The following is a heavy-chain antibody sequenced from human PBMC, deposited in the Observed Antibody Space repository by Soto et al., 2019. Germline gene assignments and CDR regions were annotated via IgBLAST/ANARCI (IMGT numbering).Heavy chain of an antibody. CDR1: GGSISSSNW. CDR3: ARDYMVRGVMRWFDP. J-gene: IGHJ5*02. Sequence: QVQLQESGPGLVKPSGTLSLTCAVSGGSISSSNWWSWVRQPPGKGLEWIGEIYHSGSTNYNPSLKSRVTISVDKSKTQFSLKLSAVTASDTAVYYCARDYMVRGVMRWFDPWGQRTLVTVSS. D-gene: IGHD3-10*01. CDR2: IYHSGST. V-gene: IGHV4-4*02.